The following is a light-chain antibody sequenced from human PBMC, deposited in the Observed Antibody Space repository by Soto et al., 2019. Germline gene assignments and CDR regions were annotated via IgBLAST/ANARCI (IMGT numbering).Light chain of an antibody. CDR3: CSYAGSYTVI. CDR2: SNT. J-gene: IGLJ2*01. CDR1: SSSVGAGYD. Sequence: QSVLTQPPSVSGAPGQRVTISCTGSSSSVGAGYDVHWYQHLPGTAPKLLIFSNTNRPSGVPDRFSGSKSGTSVSLAIAGLQAEDEGDYYCCSYAGSYTVIFGGGTKLTVL. V-gene: IGLV1-40*01.